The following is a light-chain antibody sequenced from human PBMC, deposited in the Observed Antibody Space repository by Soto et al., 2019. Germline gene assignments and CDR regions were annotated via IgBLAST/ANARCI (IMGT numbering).Light chain of an antibody. J-gene: IGKJ4*01. CDR3: QQYAASPLT. CDR1: QYVSSSY. Sequence: EIVLTQSPGTLSLSPGESVTLSCRASQYVSSSYLAWYQHKPGQAPRLLIYGASNRATGIPDGFSGGGSGTDFTLTITRLEPEDFTVFYCQQYAASPLTFGGGAKLEIK. V-gene: IGKV3-20*01. CDR2: GAS.